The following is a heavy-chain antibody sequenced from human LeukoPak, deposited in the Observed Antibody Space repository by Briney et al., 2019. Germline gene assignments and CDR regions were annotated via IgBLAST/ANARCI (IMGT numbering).Heavy chain of an antibody. CDR2: IKQDGSEK. Sequence: PSETLSLTCAVYGGSFSGYYWSWIRQPPGKGLEWVANIKQDGSEKYYVDSVKGRFTISRDNAKNSLYLQMNSLRAEDTAVYYCAKDKHYCSSTSCYLYYFDYWGQGTLVTVSS. V-gene: IGHV3-7*01. CDR1: GGSFSGYY. J-gene: IGHJ4*02. D-gene: IGHD2-2*01. CDR3: AKDKHYCSSTSCYLYYFDY.